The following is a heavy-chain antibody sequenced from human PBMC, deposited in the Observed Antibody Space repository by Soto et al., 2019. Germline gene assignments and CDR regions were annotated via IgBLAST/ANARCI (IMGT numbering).Heavy chain of an antibody. D-gene: IGHD5-12*01. CDR2: IKSKTDGGTT. J-gene: IGHJ6*02. CDR1: GFTFSNAW. CDR3: TTGQWLRLLYYYYGMDV. Sequence: PEGSLRLSCAASGFTFSNAWMSWVRQAPGKGLEWVGRIKSKTDGGTTDYAAPVKGRFTISRDDSKNTLYLQMNSLKTEDTAVYYCTTGQWLRLLYYYYGMDVWGQGTTVTVSS. V-gene: IGHV3-15*01.